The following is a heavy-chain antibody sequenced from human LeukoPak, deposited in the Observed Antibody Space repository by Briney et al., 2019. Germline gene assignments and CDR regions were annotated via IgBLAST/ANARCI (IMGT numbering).Heavy chain of an antibody. D-gene: IGHD5-18*01. CDR2: IKQDGSEK. Sequence: GGSLRLSCAASGFIFSSYWMSWVRQAPGKGLEWVANIKQDGSEKYYVDSVKGRFTISRDNAKNSLYLQMNSLRAEDTAVYYCTTVFFSDTGTVTFDYWGQGTLVTVSS. CDR3: TTVFFSDTGTVTFDY. CDR1: GFIFSSYW. J-gene: IGHJ4*02. V-gene: IGHV3-7*03.